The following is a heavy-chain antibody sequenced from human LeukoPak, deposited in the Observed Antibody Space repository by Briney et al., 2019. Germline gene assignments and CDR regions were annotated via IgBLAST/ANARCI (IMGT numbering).Heavy chain of an antibody. CDR1: GGSFSGYY. Sequence: ETLSLTCAVYGGSFSGYYWSWIRQPPGKGLEWIGEINHSGNTNYNPSLKSRVTISEDASKKQFSVKMRSVTAADTAVYYGAREHRDFEYPPRPDAFDMWGQGTMVTVSS. J-gene: IGHJ3*02. CDR3: AREHRDFEYPPRPDAFDM. D-gene: IGHD3-9*01. V-gene: IGHV4-34*01. CDR2: INHSGNT.